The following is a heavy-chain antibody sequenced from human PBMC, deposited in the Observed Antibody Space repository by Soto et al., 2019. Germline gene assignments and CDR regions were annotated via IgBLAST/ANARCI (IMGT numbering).Heavy chain of an antibody. CDR1: GYSFTSYW. D-gene: IGHD2-15*01. CDR2: IDPSDPDT. J-gene: IGHJ4*02. CDR3: AISLYCSGGCSYSALDY. Sequence: GESLKISCKGSGYSFTSYWIGWVRQMPGKGLEWMGIIDPSDPDTTYGPSFQGHVTISSDKSISTAYLQWSSLKASDNAIYYCAISLYCSGGCSYSALDYWGQGTQVTVSS. V-gene: IGHV5-10-1*01.